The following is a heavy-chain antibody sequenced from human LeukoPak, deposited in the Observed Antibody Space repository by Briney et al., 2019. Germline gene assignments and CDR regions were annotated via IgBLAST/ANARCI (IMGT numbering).Heavy chain of an antibody. J-gene: IGHJ3*02. V-gene: IGHV1-8*03. Sequence: GASVKVSCKASGYTFTSYNLNWVRQATGQGLEWMGWVNPNSGDTGYAQKFQGRVTFTRNTSISTVYMELSSLRSEDTAVYYCARDSSSWYETLDAFDIWGQGTMVTISS. CDR2: VNPNSGDT. CDR1: GYTFTSYN. CDR3: ARDSSSWYETLDAFDI. D-gene: IGHD6-13*01.